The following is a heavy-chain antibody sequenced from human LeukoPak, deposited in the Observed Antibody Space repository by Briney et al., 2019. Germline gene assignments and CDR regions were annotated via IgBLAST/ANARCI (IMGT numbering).Heavy chain of an antibody. D-gene: IGHD2-2*01. CDR2: IDHSGST. V-gene: IGHV4-4*02. J-gene: IGHJ5*02. Sequence: SGTLSLTCAVSGGTISSSNWWRWVRQPPGKGLEWIGEIDHSGSTNYNASLKSRVTISVDTSKNQFSLKLTCVTAADTAVYYCSAYRSSSCANWFGPWGQGTLVTVST. CDR3: SAYRSSSCANWFGP. CDR1: GGTISSSNW.